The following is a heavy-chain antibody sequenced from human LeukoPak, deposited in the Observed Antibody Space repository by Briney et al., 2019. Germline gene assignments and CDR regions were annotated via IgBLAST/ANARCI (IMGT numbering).Heavy chain of an antibody. CDR1: GGSISSSRYY. J-gene: IGHJ4*02. CDR3: ARDYSGYYNY. Sequence: SETLSLTCSVSGGSISSSRYYWGWIRQTPGKGLAYIGSIYYSGRTYYNPSLKSRVTISVDTSKNQFSLKLSSVTAADTAVYYCARDYSGYYNYWGQGTLVTVSS. D-gene: IGHD1-26*01. V-gene: IGHV4-39*07. CDR2: IYYSGRT.